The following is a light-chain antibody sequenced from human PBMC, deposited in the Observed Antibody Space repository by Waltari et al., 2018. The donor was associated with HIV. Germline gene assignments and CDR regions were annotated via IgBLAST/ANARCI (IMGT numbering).Light chain of an antibody. CDR3: QTWDGSTYV. J-gene: IGLJ1*01. CDR2: HDN. Sequence: SYDLVQPPSVSVSPGQTASITCSGDNFGIKYACWYQQKPGQSPVLVIYHDNMRPSGIPERFSGSKSGNTATLTISGTQAMDEADYYCQTWDGSTYVFGTGTKVTVL. CDR1: NFGIKY. V-gene: IGLV3-1*01.